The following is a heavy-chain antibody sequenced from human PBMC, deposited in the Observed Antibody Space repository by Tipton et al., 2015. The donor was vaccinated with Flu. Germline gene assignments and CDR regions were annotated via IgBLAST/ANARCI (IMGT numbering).Heavy chain of an antibody. D-gene: IGHD2-8*01. Sequence: RLSCATSGFTFSDHNMDWVRQAPGKGLEWVGRVRNKANSYTTQYATSVRGRFTISRDDSQSSLYLQMNSLKTEDTAVYYCTSLIDDYWGQGTLVTVAS. V-gene: IGHV3-72*01. CDR3: TSLIDDY. CDR1: GFTFSDHN. J-gene: IGHJ4*02. CDR2: VRNKANSYTT.